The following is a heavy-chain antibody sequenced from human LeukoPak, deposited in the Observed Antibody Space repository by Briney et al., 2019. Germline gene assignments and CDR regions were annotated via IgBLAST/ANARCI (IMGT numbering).Heavy chain of an antibody. CDR1: GGSISSSSYY. CDR2: IYYSGST. CDR3: ARRIRINSYYYYYYMDV. Sequence: SSETLSLTCTVSGGSISSSSYYWGWIRQPPGKGLEWIGSIYYSGSTYYNPSLKSRVTISVDTSKNQFSLKLSSVTAADTAVYYCARRIRINSYYYYYYMDVWGKGTTVTVSS. J-gene: IGHJ6*03. D-gene: IGHD5-18*01. V-gene: IGHV4-39*07.